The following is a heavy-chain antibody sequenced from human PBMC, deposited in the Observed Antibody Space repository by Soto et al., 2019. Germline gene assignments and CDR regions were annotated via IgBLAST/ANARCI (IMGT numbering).Heavy chain of an antibody. J-gene: IGHJ5*02. CDR2: IYFSGST. CDR3: ARGSFSSTSSWFDP. V-gene: IGHV4-31*03. D-gene: IGHD6-6*01. Sequence: QVQLQESGPGLVKPSQTLSLTCTVSGGSITSGAYYWTWIRQPPGKGLEWIGYIYFSGSTYYNPSFQSRLTISVDTSKNQLSLKLNSVTAADTAVYYCARGSFSSTSSWFDPWGQGTLVTVSS. CDR1: GGSITSGAYY.